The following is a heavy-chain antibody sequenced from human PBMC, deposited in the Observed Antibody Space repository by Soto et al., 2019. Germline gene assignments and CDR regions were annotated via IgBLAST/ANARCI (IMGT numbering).Heavy chain of an antibody. V-gene: IGHV3-23*01. CDR2: ISTNGDTA. CDR3: AKEVPTLGYCSSTSCPASWFDP. J-gene: IGHJ5*02. CDR1: GFTFSNYG. Sequence: LRLSCAASGFTFSNYGMNWVRQAPGKGLEWVSGISTNGDTANYADSVKGRFTISRDNSKNALYMQMNSLRAEDTAVYYCAKEVPTLGYCSSTSCPASWFDPWGQGTLVTVSS. D-gene: IGHD2-2*01.